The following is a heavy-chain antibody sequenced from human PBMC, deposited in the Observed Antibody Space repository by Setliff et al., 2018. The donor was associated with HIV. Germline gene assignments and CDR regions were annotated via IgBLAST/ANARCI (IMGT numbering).Heavy chain of an antibody. CDR1: GYTFTSHY. CDR2: INPNGGST. J-gene: IGHJ5*02. CDR3: ASRVYYYDESAILREEGFVP. Sequence: ASVKVSCKASGYTFTSHYIHWVRQAPGQGLEWMGIINPNGGSTTYYNPSLKRRLTISVDTSKNEFSLKLTSVTAADTAVYYCASRVYYYDESAILREEGFVPWGQGTLVTVSS. D-gene: IGHD3-22*01. V-gene: IGHV1-46*01.